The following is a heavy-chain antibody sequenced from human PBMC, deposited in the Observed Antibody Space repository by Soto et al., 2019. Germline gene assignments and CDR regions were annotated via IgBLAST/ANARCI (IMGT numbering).Heavy chain of an antibody. D-gene: IGHD3-10*01. CDR3: ARDQTMVRGVIKNDAFDI. J-gene: IGHJ3*02. V-gene: IGHV4-31*03. CDR2: IYYSGST. CDR1: GGSISSGGYY. Sequence: PSETLSLTCTVSGGSISSGGYYWSWIRQHPGKGLEWIGYIYYSGSTYYNPSLKSRVTISVDTSKNQFSLKLSSVTAADTAVYNCARDQTMVRGVIKNDAFDIWGQGTMVTVSS.